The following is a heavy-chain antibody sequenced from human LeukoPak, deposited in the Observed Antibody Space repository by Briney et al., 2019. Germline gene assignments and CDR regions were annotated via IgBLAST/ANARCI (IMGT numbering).Heavy chain of an antibody. J-gene: IGHJ6*02. CDR1: GYTFTSYD. CDR3: ARGPLGEVGIVRMDV. D-gene: IGHD1-26*01. Sequence: ASVKVSCKASGYTFTSYDINWVRQATGQGLEWMGWMNPNSGNTGYAQNFQGRVTMTRNTSITTAYMELSSRISEDTAVYYCARGPLGEVGIVRMDVWGQGTTVTVSS. CDR2: MNPNSGNT. V-gene: IGHV1-8*01.